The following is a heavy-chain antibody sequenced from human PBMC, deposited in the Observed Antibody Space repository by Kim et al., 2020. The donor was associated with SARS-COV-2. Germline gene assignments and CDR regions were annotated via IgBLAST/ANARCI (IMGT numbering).Heavy chain of an antibody. CDR2: IIPIFGTA. CDR1: GGTFSSYA. D-gene: IGHD3-10*01. Sequence: SVKVSCKASGGTFSSYAISWVRQAPGQGLEWMGGIIPIFGTANYAQKFQGRVTITADESTSTAYMELSSLRSEDTAVYYCARGLITMVRGVMDAFDIWGQGTMVTVSS. J-gene: IGHJ3*02. CDR3: ARGLITMVRGVMDAFDI. V-gene: IGHV1-69*13.